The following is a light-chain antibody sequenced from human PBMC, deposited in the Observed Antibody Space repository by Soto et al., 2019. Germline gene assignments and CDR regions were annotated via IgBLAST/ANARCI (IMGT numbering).Light chain of an antibody. CDR1: QSVGTY. V-gene: IGKV3-11*01. Sequence: EIVLTQSPATLSLSPGERASLSCRASQSVGTYLAWYQQKPGQAPRLLIYDASSRAVGVAPRFRGSRSGTDFTFTIAYVEPEDFAVYYCQQRSTCHLTFGGGTRVEF. CDR3: QQRSTCHLT. CDR2: DAS. J-gene: IGKJ4*01.